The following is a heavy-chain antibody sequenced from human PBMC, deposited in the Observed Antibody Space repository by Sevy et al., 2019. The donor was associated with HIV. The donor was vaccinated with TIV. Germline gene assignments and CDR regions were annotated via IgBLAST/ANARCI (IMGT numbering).Heavy chain of an antibody. CDR2: INSSSSTI. CDR1: RFTFSSYS. CDR3: ARDDYYDSSSYLHDAFDI. Sequence: GGSLRLSCAASRFTFSSYSMNWVRQAPGKGLEWVSYINSSSSTIYYADSVKGRFTISRDNAKNSLCLQMNSLRDEDTAVYYCARDDYYDSSSYLHDAFDIWGHGTMVTVSS. V-gene: IGHV3-48*02. D-gene: IGHD3-22*01. J-gene: IGHJ3*02.